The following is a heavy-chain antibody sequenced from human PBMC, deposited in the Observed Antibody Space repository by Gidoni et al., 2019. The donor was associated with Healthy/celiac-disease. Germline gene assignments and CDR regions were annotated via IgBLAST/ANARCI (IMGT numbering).Heavy chain of an antibody. D-gene: IGHD3-22*01. CDR2: ISGSGGST. J-gene: IGHJ4*02. CDR1: GFTFSSYA. CDR3: AKRVGGSGSAFDY. Sequence: EVQLLESGGGLVQPGGSLRLSCAPSGFTFSSYAMSWVHQAPGEGLEWVSGISGSGGSTYYADSVKGRFTISRDNSKNTLYLQMNSLRAEDTAVYYCAKRVGGSGSAFDYWGQGTLVTVSS. V-gene: IGHV3-23*01.